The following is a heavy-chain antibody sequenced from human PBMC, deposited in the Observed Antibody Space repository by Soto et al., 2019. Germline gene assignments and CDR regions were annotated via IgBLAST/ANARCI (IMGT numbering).Heavy chain of an antibody. Sequence: PSETLSLTCTVSGGSIISSSYYWGWIRQPPGKGLEWIGSIYYSGSTYYNPSLKSRVTISVDTSKNQFSLKLSSVTAADTAVYYCGRKEYFLEDPAVYDYWGRGPLVTVSS. D-gene: IGHD2-2*01. CDR2: IYYSGST. J-gene: IGHJ4*02. V-gene: IGHV4-39*01. CDR1: GGSIISSSYY. CDR3: GRKEYFLEDPAVYDY.